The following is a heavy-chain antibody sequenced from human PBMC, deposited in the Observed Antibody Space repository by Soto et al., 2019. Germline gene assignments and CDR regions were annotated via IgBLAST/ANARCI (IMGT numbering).Heavy chain of an antibody. Sequence: GASVKVSCKASGYSFRSYGINWVRQAPGQGLEWIGWVSGYNYNTKYAQKLQGRITVTTDTSTNTAYMELRSLRSDDTAVYYCGRSSSMLVLWVWGQGTLVTVSS. V-gene: IGHV1-18*01. CDR1: GYSFRSYG. CDR2: VSGYNYNT. J-gene: IGHJ4*02. D-gene: IGHD6-6*01. CDR3: GRSSSMLVLWV.